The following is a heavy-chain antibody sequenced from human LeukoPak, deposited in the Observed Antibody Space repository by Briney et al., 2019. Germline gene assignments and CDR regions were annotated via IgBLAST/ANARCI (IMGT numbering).Heavy chain of an antibody. Sequence: GGSLRVSCAASGFTFSSYAMSWVRQAQGTGLEWVSAISGSGGSRYYADSVKGRFTISRDNTKNTLYLQVHSLRAEDTAVYYCAKDVGYDCGDYFDYWGQGTLVTVSS. D-gene: IGHD5-12*01. CDR2: ISGSGGSR. CDR3: AKDVGYDCGDYFDY. J-gene: IGHJ4*02. CDR1: GFTFSSYA. V-gene: IGHV3-23*01.